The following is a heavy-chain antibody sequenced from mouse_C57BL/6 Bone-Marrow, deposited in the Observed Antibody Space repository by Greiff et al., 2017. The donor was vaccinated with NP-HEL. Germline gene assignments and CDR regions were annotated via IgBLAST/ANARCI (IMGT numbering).Heavy chain of an antibody. CDR1: GYTFTSYW. CDR3: ARALIITTVVEENY. Sequence: VQLQQPGAELVKPGASVKMSCKASGYTFTSYWITWVKQRPGQGLEWIGDIYPGSGSTNYNEKFKSKATLTVDTSSSTAYMQLSSLTSEDSAVYYCARALIITTVVEENYWGQGTTLTVSS. J-gene: IGHJ2*01. D-gene: IGHD1-1*01. V-gene: IGHV1-55*01. CDR2: IYPGSGST.